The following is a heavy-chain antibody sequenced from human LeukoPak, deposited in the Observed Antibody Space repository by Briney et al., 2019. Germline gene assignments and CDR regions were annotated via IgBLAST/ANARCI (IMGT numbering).Heavy chain of an antibody. CDR3: PRRNGWCGEFLYFDC. J-gene: IGHJ4*02. V-gene: IGHV3-49*03. CDR1: GFIFGDYA. CDR2: IRSKGYSETT. Sequence: GGSLRLSCTASGFIFGDYAMSWFRQAPGKGREWVGFIRSKGYSETTESAESLKGIFTISRDDSKSLAYLQMNSLETEDKAVYYCPRRNGWCGEFLYFDCGGQGTLVIVSS. D-gene: IGHD3-10*01.